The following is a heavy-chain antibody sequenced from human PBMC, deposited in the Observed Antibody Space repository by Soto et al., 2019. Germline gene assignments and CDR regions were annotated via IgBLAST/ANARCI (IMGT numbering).Heavy chain of an antibody. J-gene: IGHJ6*02. V-gene: IGHV3-23*01. CDR1: GFTFSSYA. CDR2: ISGSGGST. D-gene: IGHD1-26*01. CDR3: AMREGATTGYYYGMDV. Sequence: GGSLRLSCAASGFTFSSYAMSWVRQAPGKGLEWVSAISGSGGSTYYADSVKGRFTISRDNSKNTLYLQMNSLRAEDTAVYYCAMREGATTGYYYGMDVWGQWTTVTVSS.